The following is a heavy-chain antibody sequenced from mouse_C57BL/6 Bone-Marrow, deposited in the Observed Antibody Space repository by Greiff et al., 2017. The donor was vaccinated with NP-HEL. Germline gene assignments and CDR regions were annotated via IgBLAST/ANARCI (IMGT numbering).Heavy chain of an antibody. J-gene: IGHJ4*01. Sequence: VQLQQPGAELVKPGASVKLSCKASGYTFTSYWMQWVKQRPGQGLEWIGEIDPSDSYTNYNQKFKGKATLTVDTSSSTAYMQLSSLTSEDSAVYYCARKGLVDYGNYGGDAMDYWGQGTSVTVSS. CDR2: IDPSDSYT. CDR1: GYTFTSYW. D-gene: IGHD2-1*01. CDR3: ARKGLVDYGNYGGDAMDY. V-gene: IGHV1-50*01.